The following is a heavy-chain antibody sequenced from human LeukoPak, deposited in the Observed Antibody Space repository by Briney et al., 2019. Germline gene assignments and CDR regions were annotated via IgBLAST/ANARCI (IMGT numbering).Heavy chain of an antibody. D-gene: IGHD3-3*01. CDR2: IYYSGRT. J-gene: IGHJ3*02. V-gene: IGHV4-59*01. CDR1: GGSISSYY. CDR3: ARVSPLSGYDFWSGYFPTAGGDAFDI. Sequence: PSETLSLTCTVSGGSISSYYWSWIRQPPGKGLEWIGYIYYSGRTNYNPSLKSRVTISVDTSKNQFSLKLSSVTAADTAVYYCARVSPLSGYDFWSGYFPTAGGDAFDIWGQGTMVTVSS.